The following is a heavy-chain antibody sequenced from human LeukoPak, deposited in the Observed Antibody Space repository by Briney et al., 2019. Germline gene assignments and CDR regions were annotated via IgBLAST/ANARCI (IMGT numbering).Heavy chain of an antibody. CDR1: GASISGSDYY. D-gene: IGHD3-10*01. CDR2: NTGTA. Sequence: SETLSLTCTLSGASISGSDYYWDWICQTPGKGLEWIAANTGTAYYNPSLKSRVTISVDTSKNQFSLKVTSVTAADTAVYYCVRDDAFVRGPVARNWFDPWGQGVLVTVSS. J-gene: IGHJ5*02. V-gene: IGHV4-39*07. CDR3: VRDDAFVRGPVARNWFDP.